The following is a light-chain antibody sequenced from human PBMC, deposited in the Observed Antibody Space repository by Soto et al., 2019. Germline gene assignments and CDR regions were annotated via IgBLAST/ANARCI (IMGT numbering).Light chain of an antibody. CDR2: LEGSGSY. J-gene: IGLJ3*02. CDR3: ETWDSIFWV. CDR1: SGHSSYI. V-gene: IGLV4-60*03. Sequence: QSVLTQSSSASASLGSSVKLTCTLSSGHSSYIIAWHQQQPGKAPRYLMKLEGSGSYNKGSGVPDRFSGSSSGADRYLTISILQSEDEADYYCETWDSIFWVYGGGTKLTVL.